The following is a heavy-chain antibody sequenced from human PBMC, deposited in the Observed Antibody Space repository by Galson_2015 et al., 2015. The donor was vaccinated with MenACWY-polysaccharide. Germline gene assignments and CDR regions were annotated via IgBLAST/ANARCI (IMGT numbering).Heavy chain of an antibody. CDR3: ASAPPGGSWWDV. Sequence: QSGAEVKKLGESLKISCQGSGYSFTTYWIGWVRQMPGKALEWVAVIYPGDSDTRYSPSFQGQITISADKSSSTAYLQWSSLTASDTATYYCASAPPGGSWWDVWGRGTMVTVSS. CDR1: GYSFTTYW. V-gene: IGHV5-51*03. D-gene: IGHD2-15*01. CDR2: IYPGDSDT. J-gene: IGHJ6*02.